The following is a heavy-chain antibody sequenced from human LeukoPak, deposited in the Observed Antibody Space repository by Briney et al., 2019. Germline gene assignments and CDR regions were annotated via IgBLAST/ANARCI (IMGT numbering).Heavy chain of an antibody. Sequence: GGSLRLSCAASGFTFGSYSMNWVRQAPGKGLEWVSSISGSSNYIYYADSVKGRFTISRDNAKNSLYLQMNSLRAEDTAVYYCARATFYYGSSGYYYWGQGTLVTVSS. J-gene: IGHJ4*02. CDR3: ARATFYYGSSGYYY. CDR2: ISGSSNYI. D-gene: IGHD3-22*01. V-gene: IGHV3-21*01. CDR1: GFTFGSYS.